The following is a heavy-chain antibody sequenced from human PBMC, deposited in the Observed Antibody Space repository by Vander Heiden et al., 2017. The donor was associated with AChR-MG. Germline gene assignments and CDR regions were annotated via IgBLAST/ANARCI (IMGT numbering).Heavy chain of an antibody. Sequence: VPLVESGGCVLQPGRSLRLSCAASGFTCSSYGLHWVRQAPGKGLECVAMIWYNGSNKYYADSVKGRFTISRDNSKNTLYLQMNSLRAEDTAVYYCARGEGYSSSWYSDAFDMWGQGTMVTVSS. J-gene: IGHJ3*02. V-gene: IGHV3-33*01. CDR1: GFTCSSYG. CDR3: ARGEGYSSSWYSDAFDM. D-gene: IGHD6-13*01. CDR2: IWYNGSNK.